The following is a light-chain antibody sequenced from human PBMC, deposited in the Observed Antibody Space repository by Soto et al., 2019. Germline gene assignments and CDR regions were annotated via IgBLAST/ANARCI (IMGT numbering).Light chain of an antibody. Sequence: EIVMSQSPATLSVSPGEGATLSCRASQSVSSDLAWYQQKPGQAPSLIVYGASTRATGIPARFSGSGSVTEFTLTISSLQSEDFAVYYCQQYNDWPYTFGQGTKLEIK. CDR2: GAS. J-gene: IGKJ2*01. CDR1: QSVSSD. CDR3: QQYNDWPYT. V-gene: IGKV3-15*01.